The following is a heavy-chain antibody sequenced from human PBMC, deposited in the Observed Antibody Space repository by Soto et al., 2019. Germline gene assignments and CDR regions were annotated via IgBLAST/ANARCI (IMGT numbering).Heavy chain of an antibody. V-gene: IGHV1-18*01. D-gene: IGHD6-6*01. CDR1: GYTFSNYG. J-gene: IGHJ3*02. Sequence: QVQLVQSGAELKKPGASVKVSCKASGYTFSNYGINWVRQAPGQGLEWMGWISAYNGNTKYAQKFQGRVTMATDTPTTTAHMELRSPRSDDTAVYYCARDGRQFVPNSDNFEIRGQGTTVTVSS. CDR2: ISAYNGNT. CDR3: ARDGRQFVPNSDNFEI.